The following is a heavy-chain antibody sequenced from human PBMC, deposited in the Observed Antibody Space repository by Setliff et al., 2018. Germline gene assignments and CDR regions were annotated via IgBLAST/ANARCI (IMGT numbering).Heavy chain of an antibody. D-gene: IGHD2-2*01. V-gene: IGHV4-61*09. CDR1: GGSISSGSYY. Sequence: SETLSLTCTVSGGSISSGSYYWSWIRQPAGKGLEWIGHIYTSGSTNYNPSLKSRVTISVDTSKNQFSLKLGSVTAADTAVYYCATNPYQLLNFDYWGQGTRVTVS. CDR3: ATNPYQLLNFDY. CDR2: IYTSGST. J-gene: IGHJ4*02.